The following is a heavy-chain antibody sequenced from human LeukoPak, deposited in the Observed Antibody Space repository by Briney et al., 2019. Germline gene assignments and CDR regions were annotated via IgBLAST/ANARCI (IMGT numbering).Heavy chain of an antibody. CDR1: GGSISSSSYY. J-gene: IGHJ6*03. Sequence: SETLSLTCTASGGSISSSSYYWGWIRQPPGKGLEWIGSIYYSGSTYYNPSLKSRVTISVDTSKNQFSLKLSSVTAADTAVYYCARDGNFGVAAYYMDVWGKGTTVTVSS. CDR2: IYYSGST. CDR3: ARDGNFGVAAYYMDV. D-gene: IGHD3-3*02. V-gene: IGHV4-39*07.